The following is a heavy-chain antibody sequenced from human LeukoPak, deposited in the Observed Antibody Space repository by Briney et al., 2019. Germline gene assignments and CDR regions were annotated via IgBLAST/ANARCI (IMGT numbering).Heavy chain of an antibody. D-gene: IGHD6-19*01. CDR3: ARDRIAVAGMDACQH. J-gene: IGHJ1*01. Sequence: PGRSLRLSCAASGFTFSNYAMHWVRQAPGKGLEWVSIISNDGSNKYYADSVKGRFTISRDNSKNTLYLEMNSLRAEDTAVFYCARDRIAVAGMDACQHWGQGTLVTVSS. CDR2: ISNDGSNK. V-gene: IGHV3-30*04. CDR1: GFTFSNYA.